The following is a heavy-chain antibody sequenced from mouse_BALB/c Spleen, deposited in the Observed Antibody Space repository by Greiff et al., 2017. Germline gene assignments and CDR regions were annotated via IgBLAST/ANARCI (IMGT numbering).Heavy chain of an antibody. V-gene: IGHV14-4*02. Sequence: EVQLHQSGAELVRSGASVKLSCTASGFNIKDYYMHWVKQRPEQGLEWIGWIDPENGDTEYAPKFQGKATMTADTSSNTAYLLLSSLTSEDTAVYYGPVYYGSSPSFADWGQGPLVTVSA. D-gene: IGHD1-1*01. CDR3: PVYYGSSPSFAD. CDR1: GFNIKDYY. CDR2: IDPENGDT. J-gene: IGHJ3*01.